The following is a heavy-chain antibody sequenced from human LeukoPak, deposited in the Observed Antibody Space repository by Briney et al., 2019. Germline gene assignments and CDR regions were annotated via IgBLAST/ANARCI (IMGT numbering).Heavy chain of an antibody. CDR1: GFTFSGYA. D-gene: IGHD2-2*01. V-gene: IGHV3-23*01. CDR3: AKGLPRGLPAAEHFDY. J-gene: IGHJ4*02. CDR2: ISAGGSSS. Sequence: PGGSLRLSCAVSGFTFSGYAMSWVRQAPGKGLEWVSSISAGGSSSYYADSVKGRFTISRDNSKNTLYVQMNTLRAEDSVLYYCAKGLPRGLPAAEHFDYWGQGTLVTVSP.